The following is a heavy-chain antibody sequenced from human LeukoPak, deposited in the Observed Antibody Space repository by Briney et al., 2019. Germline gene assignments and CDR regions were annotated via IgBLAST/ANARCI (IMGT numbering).Heavy chain of an antibody. CDR3: AKNLRVSSHYGVDY. CDR1: GFTFSSFA. J-gene: IGHJ4*02. CDR2: ITGSGYDT. Sequence: GGSLRLSCAASGFTFSSFAMNWVRQAPREELEWLSVITGSGYDTNSADSVKGRFTISRDNSKNTLYLQMNSLRAEDTAVYYCAKNLRVSSHYGVDYWGQGTLVTVSS. V-gene: IGHV3-23*01. D-gene: IGHD4-17*01.